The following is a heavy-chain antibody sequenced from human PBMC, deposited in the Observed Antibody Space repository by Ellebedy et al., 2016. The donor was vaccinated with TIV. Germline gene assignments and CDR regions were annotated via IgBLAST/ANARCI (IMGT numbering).Heavy chain of an antibody. CDR3: AREEWLGNWFDP. CDR2: INPSGGST. D-gene: IGHD6-19*01. Sequence: ASVKVSCXASGYTFTGYYMHWVRQAPGQGLEWMGIINPSGGSTSYAQKFQGRVTMTRDTSTSTVYMELSSLRSEDTAVYYCAREEWLGNWFDPWGQGTLVTVSS. J-gene: IGHJ5*02. V-gene: IGHV1-46*01. CDR1: GYTFTGYY.